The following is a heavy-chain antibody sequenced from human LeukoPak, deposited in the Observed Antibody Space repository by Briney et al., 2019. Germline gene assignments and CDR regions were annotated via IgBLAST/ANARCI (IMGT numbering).Heavy chain of an antibody. D-gene: IGHD2-15*01. V-gene: IGHV5-51*01. Sequence: GESLKISCKGSGYSFTSYWIGWVRQMPGKGLEWMGIIYPGDSDTRYSPSFQGQVTISADTSISTAYLQWSSLKAPDTAMYYCARHAAAYCSGGSCLTYYGMDVWGQGTTVTVSS. CDR3: ARHAAAYCSGGSCLTYYGMDV. CDR2: IYPGDSDT. CDR1: GYSFTSYW. J-gene: IGHJ6*02.